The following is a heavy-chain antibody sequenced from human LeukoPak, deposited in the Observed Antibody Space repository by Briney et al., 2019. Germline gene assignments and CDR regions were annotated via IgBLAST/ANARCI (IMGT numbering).Heavy chain of an antibody. J-gene: IGHJ4*02. CDR2: INHSGST. V-gene: IGHV4-34*01. Sequence: SETLSLTCAVYGGSFSGYYWSWIRQPPGKGLEWIGEINHSGSTNYNPSLKSRVTISVDTSKNQFSLKLSSVTAADTAVYYCARAHRDIVVVPAAHPFDYWGQGTLVTVSS. CDR3: ARAHRDIVVVPAAHPFDY. D-gene: IGHD2-2*01. CDR1: GGSFSGYY.